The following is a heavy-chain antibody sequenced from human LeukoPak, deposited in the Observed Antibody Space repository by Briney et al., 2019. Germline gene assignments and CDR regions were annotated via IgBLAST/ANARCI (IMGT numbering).Heavy chain of an antibody. CDR1: GYTFTSYG. Sequence: ASVKVSCKASGYTFTSYGISWVRQAPGQGLEWMGWISAYNGNTNYAQKLQGRVAMTTDTSTSTAYMELRSLRSDDTAVYYCARDLHYGDYEDYWGQGTLVTVSS. D-gene: IGHD4-17*01. CDR2: ISAYNGNT. J-gene: IGHJ4*02. V-gene: IGHV1-18*01. CDR3: ARDLHYGDYEDY.